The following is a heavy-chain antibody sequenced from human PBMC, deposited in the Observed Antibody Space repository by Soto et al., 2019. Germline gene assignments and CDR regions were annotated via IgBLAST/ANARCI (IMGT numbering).Heavy chain of an antibody. Sequence: ASVKVSCKASGYTFTGYYMHWVRQAPGQGLEWMGWINPNSGGTNYAQKFQGRVTMTRDTSISTAYMELSRLRSDDTAVYYCAAEGGGYDSYNWFDPWGQGTLVTVSS. CDR1: GYTFTGYY. V-gene: IGHV1-2*02. CDR3: AAEGGGYDSYNWFDP. J-gene: IGHJ5*02. CDR2: INPNSGGT. D-gene: IGHD5-12*01.